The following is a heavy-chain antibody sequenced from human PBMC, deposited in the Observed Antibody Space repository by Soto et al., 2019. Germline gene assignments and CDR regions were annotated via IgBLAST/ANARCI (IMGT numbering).Heavy chain of an antibody. CDR1: GGSSSSSAYY. V-gene: IGHV4-39*01. Sequence: SETLSLTRTVSGGSSSSSAYYWGWIRQTPGKGLEWIGTILXTGTPYCHHSLKSRVTFSVDTSNNQFFLRLTSVTAAGTAVYYCASLPAAVTGYYCHGLDVWGQGTTVTVSS. CDR3: ASLPAAVTGYYCHGLDV. CDR2: ILXTGTP. J-gene: IGHJ6*02. D-gene: IGHD2-2*01.